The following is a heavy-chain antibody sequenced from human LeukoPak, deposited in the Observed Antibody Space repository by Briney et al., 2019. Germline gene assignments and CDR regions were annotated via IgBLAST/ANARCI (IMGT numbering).Heavy chain of an antibody. J-gene: IGHJ4*02. V-gene: IGHV4-39*07. Sequence: SETLSLTCTVSGGSISSSSYYWGWIRQPPGKGLEWIGSIFYSGSTYYNPSLQSRVTISVDTSKNQFSLKLSSVTAADTAVYYCASRSSIWSGYQDTLYYFDSWGQGTLVTVSS. D-gene: IGHD3-3*01. CDR1: GGSISSSSYY. CDR3: ASRSSIWSGYQDTLYYFDS. CDR2: IFYSGST.